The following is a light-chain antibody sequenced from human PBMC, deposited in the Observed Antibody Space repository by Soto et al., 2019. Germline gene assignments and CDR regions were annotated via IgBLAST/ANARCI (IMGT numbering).Light chain of an antibody. J-gene: IGKJ1*01. Sequence: DIQLTQSPSFLSASVGDRVTITCRASQGISSYLAWYQQKPGKAPKLLIYAASTLQSGVPSRFSGSGSGTEFTLTINSLQPEDFATYYCQQLTFGQGTKVEIK. CDR3: QQLT. V-gene: IGKV1-9*01. CDR2: AAS. CDR1: QGISSY.